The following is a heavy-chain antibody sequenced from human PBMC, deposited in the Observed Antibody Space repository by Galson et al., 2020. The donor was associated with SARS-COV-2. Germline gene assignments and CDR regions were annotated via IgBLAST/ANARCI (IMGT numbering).Heavy chain of an antibody. J-gene: IGHJ6*02. CDR2: IYYSGST. V-gene: IGHV4-39*01. CDR1: GGSISSSSYY. Sequence: ETSETLSLTCTVSGGSISSSSYYWGWIRQPPGKGLEWIGSIYYSGSTYYNPSLKSRVTISVDTSKNQFSLKLSSVTAADTAVYYCARHWYDLWTNYGMDVWGQGTTVTVSS. CDR3: ARHWYDLWTNYGMDV. D-gene: IGHD3-3*01.